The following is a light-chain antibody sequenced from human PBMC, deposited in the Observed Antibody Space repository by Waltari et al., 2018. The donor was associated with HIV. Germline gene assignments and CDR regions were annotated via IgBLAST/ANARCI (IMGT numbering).Light chain of an antibody. Sequence: QSVLTQPPSVSGAPGQRVTISCTGRNSHIGAGYGVPWYQHLPGAAPKLLIYDINNRPSGVPDRFSGSKSGTSASLAITGLQVEDEGDYFCQSYDSSLNVIFGGGTKLTVL. V-gene: IGLV1-40*01. J-gene: IGLJ2*01. CDR2: DIN. CDR1: NSHIGAGYG. CDR3: QSYDSSLNVI.